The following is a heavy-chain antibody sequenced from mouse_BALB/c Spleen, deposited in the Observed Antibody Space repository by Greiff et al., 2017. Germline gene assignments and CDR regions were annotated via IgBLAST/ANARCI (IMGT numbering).Heavy chain of an antibody. CDR3: ARDHCYGCGYYAMDY. Sequence: QVQLQESGPGLVAPSQSLSITCTVSGFSLTGYGVNWVRQPPGKGLEWLGMIWGDGSTDYNSALKTRLSISKDNSKSNVFLKMNSLQTNDTARYYCARDHCYGCGYYAMDYWGQGTSVTVSS. D-gene: IGHD2-2*01. CDR2: IWGDGST. V-gene: IGHV2-6-7*01. CDR1: GFSLTGYG. J-gene: IGHJ4*01.